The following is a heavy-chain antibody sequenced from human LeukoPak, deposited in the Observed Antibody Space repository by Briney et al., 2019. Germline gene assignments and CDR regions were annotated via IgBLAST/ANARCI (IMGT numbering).Heavy chain of an antibody. CDR1: GFTFSIYT. CDR3: ARDLAWGAY. D-gene: IGHD4/OR15-4a*01. CDR2: ITSSSSSI. J-gene: IGHJ4*02. V-gene: IGHV3-21*01. Sequence: GGSLRLSCVASGFTFSIYTMSWVRQAPGKGLEWVSSITSSSSSIYSADSVKGRLTISRDNAKNSLYLEMSSLRDEDTAVYYCARDLAWGAYWGQGTLVTVSS.